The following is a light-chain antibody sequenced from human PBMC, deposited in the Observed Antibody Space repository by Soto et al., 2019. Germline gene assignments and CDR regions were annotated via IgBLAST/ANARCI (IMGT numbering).Light chain of an antibody. J-gene: IGLJ2*01. Sequence: QSALTQPASVSGSPGQSITISCTGTSSDVGGYKYVSWCQQHPDKAPKLIIFEVSNRPSGISSRFSGSKSGNTASLTIFGLQAEDEADYYCASYTSSSTSVIFGRGTKLTVL. CDR2: EVS. CDR1: SSDVGGYKY. CDR3: ASYTSSSTSVI. V-gene: IGLV2-14*01.